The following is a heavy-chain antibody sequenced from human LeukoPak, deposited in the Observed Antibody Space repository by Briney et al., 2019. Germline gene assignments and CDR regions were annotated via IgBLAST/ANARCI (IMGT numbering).Heavy chain of an antibody. CDR2: ISYDGSNK. CDR1: GFTFSSYA. CDR3: VKDLTGTWSFDY. Sequence: GGSLRLSCAASGFTFSSYAMHWVRQAPGKGLEWVAVISYDGSNKYYADSVKGRFTISRDNSKNALYLQLTSLRLEDTALYYCVKDLTGTWSFDYWGQGTLVTVSS. V-gene: IGHV3-30*14. J-gene: IGHJ4*02. D-gene: IGHD3-9*01.